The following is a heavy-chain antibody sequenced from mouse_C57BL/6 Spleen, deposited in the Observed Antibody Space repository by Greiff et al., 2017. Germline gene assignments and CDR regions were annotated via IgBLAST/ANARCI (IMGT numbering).Heavy chain of an antibody. D-gene: IGHD2-1*01. Sequence: EVKLMESGGGLVKPGGSLKLSCAASGFTFSSYAMSWVRQTPEKRLEWVATISDGGSYTYYPDNVKGRFTISRDNAKNNLYLQMSHLKSEDTAMYYCARGGGYGNWAYWGQGTLVTVSA. CDR1: GFTFSSYA. V-gene: IGHV5-4*03. J-gene: IGHJ3*01. CDR2: ISDGGSYT. CDR3: ARGGGYGNWAY.